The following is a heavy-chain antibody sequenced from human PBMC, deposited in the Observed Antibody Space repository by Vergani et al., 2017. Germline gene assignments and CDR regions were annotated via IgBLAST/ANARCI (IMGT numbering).Heavy chain of an antibody. D-gene: IGHD3-10*01. Sequence: QVQLQQWGAGLLKPSETLSLTCAVYGGSFSGYYWSWIRQPPGKGLEWIGEIYHSGSTNYNPSLKSRVTISVDKSKNQFSLKLSSVTAADTAVYYCAREGSGSGAYFDYWVQGTLVTVSS. CDR1: GGSFSGYY. V-gene: IGHV4-34*01. J-gene: IGHJ4*02. CDR2: IYHSGST. CDR3: AREGSGSGAYFDY.